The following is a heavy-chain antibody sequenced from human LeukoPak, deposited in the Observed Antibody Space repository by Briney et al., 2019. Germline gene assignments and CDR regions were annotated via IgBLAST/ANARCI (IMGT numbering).Heavy chain of an antibody. J-gene: IGHJ3*02. CDR3: ARDLGDGYNSGDAFDI. CDR2: IYYSGST. Sequence: NPSETLSLTCTVSGGSISSYYWSWIRQPPGKGLEWIGYIYYSGSTNYNPSLKSRVTISVDTSKNQFSLKLSSVTAADTAVYYCARDLGDGYNSGDAFDIWGQGTKVTVSS. CDR1: GGSISSYY. V-gene: IGHV4-59*01. D-gene: IGHD5-24*01.